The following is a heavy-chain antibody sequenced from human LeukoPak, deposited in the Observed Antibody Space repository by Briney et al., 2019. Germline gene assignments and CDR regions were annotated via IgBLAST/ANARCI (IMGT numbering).Heavy chain of an antibody. J-gene: IGHJ3*02. CDR2: IKQDGSEK. D-gene: IGHD3-9*01. V-gene: IGHV3-7*04. CDR1: GFTFSNYW. CDR3: ARDRLRYVDWLSYGALEI. Sequence: GGSLRLSCAASGFTFSNYWMSWLRQAPGKGLEWVANIKQDGSEKYYVDSVKGRSTISRDNAKNSLYLQMKSLRAEDTAVYYCARDRLRYVDWLSYGALEIWGQGTMVTVSS.